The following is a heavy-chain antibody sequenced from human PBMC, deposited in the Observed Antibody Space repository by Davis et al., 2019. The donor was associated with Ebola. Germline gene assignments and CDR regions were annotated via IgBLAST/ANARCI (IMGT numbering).Heavy chain of an antibody. J-gene: IGHJ6*03. D-gene: IGHD6-13*01. CDR2: IIPILGIA. CDR1: GGTFSSYA. CDR3: ARQATRQYSSSWTYYYYYYMDV. V-gene: IGHV1-69*10. Sequence: SVKVSCKASGGTFSSYAISWVRQAPGQGLEWMGGIIPILGIANYAQKFQGRVTITADESTSTAYMELSSLRSEDTAVYYCARQATRQYSSSWTYYYYYYMDVWGKGTTVTVSS.